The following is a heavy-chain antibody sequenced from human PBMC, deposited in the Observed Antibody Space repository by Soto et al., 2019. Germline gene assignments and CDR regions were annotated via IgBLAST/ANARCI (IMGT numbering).Heavy chain of an antibody. CDR3: ARAPFWSGYTYYFDY. CDR1: GGSISSGGYY. J-gene: IGHJ4*02. Sequence: SETLSLTCTVSGGSISSGGYYWSWIRQHPGKGLEWIGYIYYSGSTYYNPSLKSRVTTSVDTSKNQFSLKLSSVTAADTAVYYCARAPFWSGYTYYFDYWGQGTLVTVSS. D-gene: IGHD3-3*01. V-gene: IGHV4-31*03. CDR2: IYYSGST.